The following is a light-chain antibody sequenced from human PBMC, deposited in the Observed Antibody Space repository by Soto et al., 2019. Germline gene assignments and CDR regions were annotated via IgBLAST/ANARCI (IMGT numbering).Light chain of an antibody. J-gene: IGKJ4*01. CDR1: QSVNSIY. CDR2: GAS. Sequence: EIVLTQSPGTLSLSPGERATLSCRASQSVNSIYLAWYQQKPGQAPRLLIYGASSRATGIPDRFSGSGSGTDFTLTISSLQPEDFATYYCQQATSFPLTFGGGTKVDIK. V-gene: IGKV3-20*01. CDR3: QQATSFPLT.